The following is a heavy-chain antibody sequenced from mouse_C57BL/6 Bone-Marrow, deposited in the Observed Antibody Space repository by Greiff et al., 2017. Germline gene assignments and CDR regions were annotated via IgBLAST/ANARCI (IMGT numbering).Heavy chain of an antibody. CDR2: IYPRSGNT. V-gene: IGHV1-81*01. J-gene: IGHJ4*01. D-gene: IGHD1-1*01. CDR3: ARKVYYGSSYYAMDY. CDR1: GYTFTSYG. Sequence: VQLQQSGAELARPGASVKLSCKASGYTFTSYGISWVKQRTGQGLEWIGEIYPRSGNTYSNEKFKGKATLTADKSSSTAYMELRSLTSEDSAVYFCARKVYYGSSYYAMDYWGQGTSVTVSS.